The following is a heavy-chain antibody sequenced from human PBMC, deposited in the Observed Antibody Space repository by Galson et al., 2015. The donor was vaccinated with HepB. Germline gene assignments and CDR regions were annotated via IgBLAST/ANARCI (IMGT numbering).Heavy chain of an antibody. CDR2: ISYTGTI. V-gene: IGHV4-59*02. D-gene: IGHD4-11*01. Sequence: SETLSLTCTVSGGSVSSYYWSWVRQPPGKGLEWIGYISYTGTIKYNPSLSSRVTISFDTSKNQFSLNLSSVPAADTAVYYCARGRDDYSDYYITPFFDLWGQGILVTVSS. J-gene: IGHJ4*02. CDR1: GGSVSSYY. CDR3: ARGRDDYSDYYITPFFDL.